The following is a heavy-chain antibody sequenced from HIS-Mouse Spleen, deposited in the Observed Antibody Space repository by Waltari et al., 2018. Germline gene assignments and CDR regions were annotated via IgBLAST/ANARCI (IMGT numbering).Heavy chain of an antibody. Sequence: QVQLVQSGAEVKKPGASVKVSCKASGYTFTVYYMHWALQAPGQGLEWMGWINPNSGGTNYAQKFQGRVTMTRDTSISTAYMELSRLRSDDTAVYYCARDGSIAARPGVYWGQGTLVTVSS. J-gene: IGHJ4*02. D-gene: IGHD6-6*01. CDR2: INPNSGGT. CDR3: ARDGSIAARPGVY. CDR1: GYTFTVYY. V-gene: IGHV1-2*02.